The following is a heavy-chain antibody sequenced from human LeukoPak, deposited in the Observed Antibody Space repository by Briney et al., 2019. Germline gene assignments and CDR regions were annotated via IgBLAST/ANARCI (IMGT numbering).Heavy chain of an antibody. CDR1: GFTFRGRW. Sequence: GGSQRLSCVACGFTFRGRWMQWVRQAPGKGLVAVIRIPPDWSATTYAASVKERLTISRDNAKNTLHLEMNRLTADDTALYYLTRSGYYNGYDYWGQGTLVTVSS. CDR3: TRSGYYNGYDY. CDR2: IPPDWSAT. D-gene: IGHD3-10*01. V-gene: IGHV3-74*03. J-gene: IGHJ4*02.